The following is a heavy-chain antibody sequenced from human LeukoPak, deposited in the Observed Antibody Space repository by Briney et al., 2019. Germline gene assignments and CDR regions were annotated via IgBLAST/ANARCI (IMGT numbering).Heavy chain of an antibody. Sequence: PSETLSLTCSVSGDSISSGGYYWSWIRQHPGKGLESIGYIYYSGSTYYNPSLKSRVTISVDTSKNQFSLKLSSVTAADTAVYYCARVGAMYCGGDCYYVDYWGQGTLVTVSS. J-gene: IGHJ4*02. CDR1: GDSISSGGYY. V-gene: IGHV4-31*03. CDR2: IYYSGST. D-gene: IGHD2-21*02. CDR3: ARVGAMYCGGDCYYVDY.